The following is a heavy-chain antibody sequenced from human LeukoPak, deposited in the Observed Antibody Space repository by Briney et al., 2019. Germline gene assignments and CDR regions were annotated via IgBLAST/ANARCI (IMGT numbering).Heavy chain of an antibody. J-gene: IGHJ4*02. CDR2: INHSGST. V-gene: IGHV4-34*01. CDR1: GGSFSGYY. Sequence: SETLSLTCAVYGGSFSGYYWSWIRQPPGEGLEWLGEINHSGSTNYNPSLKSRVTISVDTSKNQFSLKLSSVTAADTAVYYCARGDYDILTGYYSWGQGTLVTVSS. CDR3: ARGDYDILTGYYS. D-gene: IGHD3-9*01.